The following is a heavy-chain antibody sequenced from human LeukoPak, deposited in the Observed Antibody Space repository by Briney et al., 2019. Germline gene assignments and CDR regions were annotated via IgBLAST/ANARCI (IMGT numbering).Heavy chain of an antibody. D-gene: IGHD5-18*01. J-gene: IGHJ4*02. Sequence: RGSLRLSCAASGFTFTNAWMNWVRQAPEKGLEWVANIKQDGSEKYYVDSVTGRFTISRENAKNSLCLQMNSLRAEDTAVYYCARDLFGYSYGFDYWGQGTLVTVSS. CDR3: ARDLFGYSYGFDY. CDR2: IKQDGSEK. V-gene: IGHV3-7*01. CDR1: GFTFTNAW.